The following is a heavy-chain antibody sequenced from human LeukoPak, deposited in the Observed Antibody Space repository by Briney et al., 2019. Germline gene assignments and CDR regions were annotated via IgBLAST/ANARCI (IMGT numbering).Heavy chain of an antibody. J-gene: IGHJ4*02. D-gene: IGHD3-10*01. CDR1: GFTFSSYG. CDR3: AKDAAVLLWFGELPADY. Sequence: GRSLRLSCAASGFTFSSYGMHRVRQAPGKRLEWVAVISYDGSNNDYADSVKGRFTISRDNSKNTLYLQMNSLRAEDTAVYYCAKDAAVLLWFGELPADYWGQGTLVTVSS. CDR2: ISYDGSNN. V-gene: IGHV3-30*18.